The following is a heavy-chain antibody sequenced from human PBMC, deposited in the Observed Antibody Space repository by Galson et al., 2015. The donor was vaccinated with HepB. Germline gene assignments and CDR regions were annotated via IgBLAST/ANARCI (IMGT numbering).Heavy chain of an antibody. CDR2: VNPSGGST. J-gene: IGHJ5*02. CDR1: GYTFTSYY. CDR3: ARASWVTMVRGVIISLGWFDP. Sequence: SVKVSCKASGYTFTSYYMHWVRQAPGQGLEWMGIVNPSGGSTSYAQKFQGRVTMTRDTSTSTVYMELSSLRSEDTAVYYCARASWVTMVRGVIISLGWFDPWGQGTLVTVSS. V-gene: IGHV1-46*03. D-gene: IGHD3-10*01.